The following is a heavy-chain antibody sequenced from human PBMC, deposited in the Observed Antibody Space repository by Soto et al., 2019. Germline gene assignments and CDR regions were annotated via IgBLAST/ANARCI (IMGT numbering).Heavy chain of an antibody. CDR2: IGGSGASA. CDR3: VKESEEAGSDE. Sequence: GGSLRLSCSAFGFNFSGSAMIWFRQAPGKGLQWVSAIGGSGASAFYADSVQGRFTISRGNSKDTLYLQMNSLRVEDTAVYYGVKESEEAGSDEWGKGNLVTVGS. CDR1: GFNFSGSA. V-gene: IGHV3-23*01. J-gene: IGHJ4*02. D-gene: IGHD3-16*01.